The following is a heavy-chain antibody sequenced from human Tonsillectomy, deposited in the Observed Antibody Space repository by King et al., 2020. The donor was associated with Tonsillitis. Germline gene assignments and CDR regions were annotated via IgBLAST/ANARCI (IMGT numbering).Heavy chain of an antibody. J-gene: IGHJ4*02. V-gene: IGHV3-48*03. CDR2: ISSSDSPI. CDR1: GFTFSSYE. CDR3: ARTLRTASYLEALYFDY. Sequence: EVQLVESGGGSVQPGGSLRLSCAASGFTFSSYEMNWVRQAPGKGLEWVSYISSSDSPIYYADSVRGRFTISRDNAKNSLYLQMNSLRAEDTAVYYCARTLRTASYLEALYFDYWGQGTLVTVSS. D-gene: IGHD1-26*01.